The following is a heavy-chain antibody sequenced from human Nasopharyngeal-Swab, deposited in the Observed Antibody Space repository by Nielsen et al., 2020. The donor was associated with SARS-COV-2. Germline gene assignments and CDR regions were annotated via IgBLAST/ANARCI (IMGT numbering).Heavy chain of an antibody. CDR2: IYPGNSDT. D-gene: IGHD4-17*01. CDR3: ARQRTTLTLGRAFDL. V-gene: IGHV5-51*01. Sequence: GESLKISCAGFGHSFSNYWFAWVRQMPGRGLEWMGFIYPGNSDTRYSPSFQGQVTISADKSISTVYLQWSSLRASDTAIYYCARQRTTLTLGRAFDLWGQGTVVTVSS. CDR1: GHSFSNYW. J-gene: IGHJ3*01.